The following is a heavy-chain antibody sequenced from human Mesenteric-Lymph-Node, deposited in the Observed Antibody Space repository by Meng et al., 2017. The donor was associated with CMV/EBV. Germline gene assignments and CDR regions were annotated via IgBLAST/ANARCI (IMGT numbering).Heavy chain of an antibody. D-gene: IGHD6-13*01. CDR2: INPNSGGT. CDR1: GYTFTGYY. Sequence: ASVKVSCKASGYTFTGYYMNWVRQAPGEGLEWMGWINPNSGGTNYAQKFQGRLTMTTDTSISTAFMELSRLRSDDTAVYYCARDLRYSSSLSWFDPWGQGTLVTVSS. V-gene: IGHV1-2*02. CDR3: ARDLRYSSSLSWFDP. J-gene: IGHJ5*02.